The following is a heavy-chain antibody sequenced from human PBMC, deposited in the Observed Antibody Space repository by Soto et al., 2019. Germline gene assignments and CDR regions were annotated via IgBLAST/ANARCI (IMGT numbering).Heavy chain of an antibody. V-gene: IGHV4-59*01. CDR2: VYYSGTT. CDR1: NGSISTYY. D-gene: IGHD3-9*01. Sequence: SETLSLTCTASNGSISTYYWTWVRQPPGKGLEWIGYVYYSGTTNYNPSLKSRVGMSIDTSKNQFSLELKSVTAADTATYYCVRDYLLTGFDTWGQGTLVTVSS. CDR3: VRDYLLTGFDT. J-gene: IGHJ5*02.